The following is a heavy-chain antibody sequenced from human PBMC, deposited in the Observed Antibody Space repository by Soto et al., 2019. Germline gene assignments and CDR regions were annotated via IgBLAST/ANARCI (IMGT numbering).Heavy chain of an antibody. V-gene: IGHV4-4*07. CDR3: ATLQFPDVTGAFDI. CDR1: GGSMNNCY. Sequence: XATLSLTCTVSGGSMNNCYWWSWIRQPAGKGLEYVGRISVNGINNYNPSIRSRVTMSIDTSKDQFSLRLSYVTAADTAMYYCATLQFPDVTGAFDIWGQGTMVTVSS. D-gene: IGHD2-21*01. J-gene: IGHJ3*02. CDR2: ISVNGIN.